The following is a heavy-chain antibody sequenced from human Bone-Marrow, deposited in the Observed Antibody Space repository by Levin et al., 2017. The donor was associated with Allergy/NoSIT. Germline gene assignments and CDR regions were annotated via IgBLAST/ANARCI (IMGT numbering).Heavy chain of an antibody. CDR3: ARVMVTNRYWYFDL. CDR2: ISSSGSAI. Sequence: GGSLRLSCAVSGFTFSESYISWVRQAPGTGLEYISYISSSGSAIWYADSVKGRFSISRDNAKDSVYLQMNSLRAEDTAVYYCARVMVTNRYWYFDLWGRGTLVTVSS. CDR1: GFTFSESY. J-gene: IGHJ2*01. D-gene: IGHD2-8*01. V-gene: IGHV3-11*01.